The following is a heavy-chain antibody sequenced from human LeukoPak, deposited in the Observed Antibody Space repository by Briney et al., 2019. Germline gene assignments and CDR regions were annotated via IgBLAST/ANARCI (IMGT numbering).Heavy chain of an antibody. Sequence: QPGGSLRLSCAASGFTFSSYGMNWVRQAPGRGLEWLSYISSSSSARYYADSVKGRFTISRDNAKNSLYLQMNSLRAEDTAVYYCARGGYSYGYFSWFDPWGQGTLVTVSS. CDR1: GFTFSSYG. J-gene: IGHJ5*02. CDR2: ISSSSSAR. V-gene: IGHV3-48*04. D-gene: IGHD5-18*01. CDR3: ARGGYSYGYFSWFDP.